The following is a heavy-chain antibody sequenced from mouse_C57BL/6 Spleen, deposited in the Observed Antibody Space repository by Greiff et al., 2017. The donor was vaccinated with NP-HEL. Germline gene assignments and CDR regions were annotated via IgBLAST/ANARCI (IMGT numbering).Heavy chain of an antibody. CDR2: ILPGSGST. CDR1: GYTFTGYW. Sequence: QVQLQQSGAELMKPGASVKLSCKATGYTFTGYWIEWVKQRPGHGLEWIGEILPGSGSTNYNEKFKGKATFTADTSSNTAYMQLSSLTTEDSAIYYCARWRITTVVARDYYAMDYWGQGTSATVSS. J-gene: IGHJ4*01. V-gene: IGHV1-9*01. D-gene: IGHD1-1*01. CDR3: ARWRITTVVARDYYAMDY.